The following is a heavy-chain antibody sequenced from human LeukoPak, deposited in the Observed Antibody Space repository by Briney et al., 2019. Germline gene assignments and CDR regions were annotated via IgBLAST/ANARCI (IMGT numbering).Heavy chain of an antibody. V-gene: IGHV3-23*01. CDR3: ATSPVGSNYGQNSYYYYFDF. CDR1: GFTFRSYA. J-gene: IGHJ4*02. Sequence: PGGSLSLSCAPSGFTFRSYAMNWVRQAPGKGLEWVSSISYSGDSRFYADSVKGRFTISRDNSENILYLQMNSLRADDTALYFCATSPVGSNYGQNSYYYYFDFWGQGTLVTVSS. CDR2: ISYSGDSR. D-gene: IGHD5-18*01.